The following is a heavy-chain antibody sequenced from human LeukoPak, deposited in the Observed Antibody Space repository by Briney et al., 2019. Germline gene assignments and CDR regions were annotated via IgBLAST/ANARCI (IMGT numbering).Heavy chain of an antibody. CDR2: IYTSGST. CDR1: GGSISSGSYY. V-gene: IGHV4-61*02. CDR3: ARAKPLAARSFDY. Sequence: SQTLSLTCTVSGGSISSGSYYWSWIRQPAGKGLEWIGRIYTSGSTNYNPSLKSRVTISVDTSKNQFSLKLSSVTAADTAVYYCARAKPLAARSFDYWGQGTLVTVSS. J-gene: IGHJ4*02. D-gene: IGHD6-6*01.